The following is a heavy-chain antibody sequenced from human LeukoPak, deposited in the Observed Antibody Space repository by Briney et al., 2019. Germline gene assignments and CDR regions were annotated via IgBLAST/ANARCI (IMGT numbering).Heavy chain of an antibody. J-gene: IGHJ4*02. CDR2: INHSGST. D-gene: IGHD2-2*02. CDR1: GGPFSGYY. Sequence: KSSETLSLTCAVYGGPFSGYYWSWIRQPPGKGLEWIGEINHSGSTNYNPSLKSRVTISVDTSKNQFSLKLSSVTAADTAVYYCARVVPAAIGGDYWGQGTLVTVSS. V-gene: IGHV4-34*01. CDR3: ARVVPAAIGGDY.